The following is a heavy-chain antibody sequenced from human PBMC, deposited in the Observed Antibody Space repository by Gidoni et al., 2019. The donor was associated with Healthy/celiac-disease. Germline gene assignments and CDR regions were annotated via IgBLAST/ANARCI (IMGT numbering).Heavy chain of an antibody. J-gene: IGHJ3*02. CDR1: GFTFTSPA. Sequence: QMQLVQSGPEVKKPGTSVKVSCKASGFTFTSPAMQWVRQARGQRLEWIGWIVVGSGNTNYAQKFQERVTITRDMSTSTAYMELSSLRSEDTAVYYCAARGVLAAREDDAFDIWGQGTMVTVSS. CDR3: AARGVLAAREDDAFDI. CDR2: IVVGSGNT. V-gene: IGHV1-58*02. D-gene: IGHD6-6*01.